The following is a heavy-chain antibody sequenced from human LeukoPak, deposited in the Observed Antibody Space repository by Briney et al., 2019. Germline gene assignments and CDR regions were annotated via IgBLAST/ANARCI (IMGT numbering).Heavy chain of an antibody. CDR2: IYHSGST. CDR1: GYSISSGYY. D-gene: IGHD3-22*01. V-gene: IGHV4-38-2*02. CDR3: ASMGGYYDSSGYYRHFDY. Sequence: SETLSLTCTVSGYSISSGYYWGWIRQPPGKGLEWIGSIYHSGSTYYNPSLKSRATISVDTSKNQFSLKLSSVTAADTAVYYCASMGGYYDSSGYYRHFDYWGQGTLVTVSS. J-gene: IGHJ4*02.